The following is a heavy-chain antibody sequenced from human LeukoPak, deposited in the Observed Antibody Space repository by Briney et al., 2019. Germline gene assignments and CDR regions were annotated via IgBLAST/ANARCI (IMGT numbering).Heavy chain of an antibody. CDR2: ISAYNGNT. CDR1: GYTFTSYG. V-gene: IGHV1-18*01. D-gene: IGHD2-21*02. J-gene: IGHJ3*02. Sequence: ASVKVSCKASGYTFTSYGISWVRQAPGQGLEWMGWISAYNGNTNYAQKLQGRVTMTTDTSASTAYTELRSLRSDDTAVYYCARDFPNLCGGDCSYDAFDIWGQGTMVTVSS. CDR3: ARDFPNLCGGDCSYDAFDI.